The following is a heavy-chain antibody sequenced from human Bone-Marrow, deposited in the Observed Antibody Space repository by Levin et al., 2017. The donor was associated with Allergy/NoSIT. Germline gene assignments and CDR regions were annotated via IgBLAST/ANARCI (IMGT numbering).Heavy chain of an antibody. J-gene: IGHJ5*02. CDR2: IYYTGST. CDR3: ARSYSTGHIPNWFDP. CDR1: SGSIRTTNNY. Sequence: SQTLSLPCTVSSGSIRTTNNYWGWIRQPPGEGLEWIGTIYYTGSTFYNPSLKSRVTISVDTSKNQFSLRLTSVTAADTAFYYCARSYSTGHIPNWFDPWGQGTLVTVSS. D-gene: IGHD6-25*01. V-gene: IGHV4-39*01.